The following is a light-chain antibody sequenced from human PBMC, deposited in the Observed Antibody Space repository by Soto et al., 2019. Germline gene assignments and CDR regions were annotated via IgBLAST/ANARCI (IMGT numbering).Light chain of an antibody. Sequence: EIVMTQSPATLSVSPGERATLSCRASQSVSSSYLAWYQQKPGQAPRLLIYGASTRATGIPARFSGSGSGTEFTLTINSLQSEDFAVYYCQQYNNWPRAFGQGTKV. CDR2: GAS. CDR1: QSVSSSY. CDR3: QQYNNWPRA. J-gene: IGKJ1*01. V-gene: IGKV3-15*01.